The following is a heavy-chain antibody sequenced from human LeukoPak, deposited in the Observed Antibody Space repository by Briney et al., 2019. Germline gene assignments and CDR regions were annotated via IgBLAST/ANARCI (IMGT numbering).Heavy chain of an antibody. Sequence: GEPLKISCKGSGYSFTNNWIGWVRQMPGKGLEWMGIIYPSDSDTRYSPSFQGQVTISADKSISTAYLQWSSLKASDTAMYFCARKTRDSGLERGDYWGQGTQVTVS. V-gene: IGHV5-51*01. CDR2: IYPSDSDT. CDR3: ARKTRDSGLERGDY. D-gene: IGHD5-12*01. CDR1: GYSFTNNW. J-gene: IGHJ4*02.